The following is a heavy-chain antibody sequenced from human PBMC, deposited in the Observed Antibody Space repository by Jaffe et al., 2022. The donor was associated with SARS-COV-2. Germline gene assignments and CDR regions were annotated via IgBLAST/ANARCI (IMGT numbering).Heavy chain of an antibody. V-gene: IGHV3-9*01. Sequence: EVQLVESGGGLVQPGRSLRLSCAASGFTFDDYAMHWVRQAPGKGLEWVSGISWNSGSIGYADSVKGRFTISRDNAKNSLYLQMNSLRAEDTALYYCAKDMGAMGGTYYYYGMDVWGQGTTVTVSS. CDR3: AKDMGAMGGTYYYYGMDV. D-gene: IGHD1-26*01. J-gene: IGHJ6*02. CDR1: GFTFDDYA. CDR2: ISWNSGSI.